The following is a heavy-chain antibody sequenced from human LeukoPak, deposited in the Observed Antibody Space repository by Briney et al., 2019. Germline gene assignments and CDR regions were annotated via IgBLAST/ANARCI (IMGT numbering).Heavy chain of an antibody. V-gene: IGHV4-39*07. CDR2: IYYSGNT. CDR1: GVSISSSNSY. D-gene: IGHD3-10*01. Sequence: SETLSLTCTVSGVSISSSNSYWGWIRQPPGKGLEWIGSIYYSGNTYYNASLKSQVSISIDTSKNQFSLKLSSVTAADTAVYYCARAHIIMGSNWFDPWGQGTLVTVSS. CDR3: ARAHIIMGSNWFDP. J-gene: IGHJ5*02.